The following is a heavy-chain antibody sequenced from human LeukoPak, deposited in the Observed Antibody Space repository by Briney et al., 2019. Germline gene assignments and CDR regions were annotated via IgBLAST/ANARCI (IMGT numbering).Heavy chain of an antibody. CDR2: INPNSGGT. J-gene: IGHJ4*02. CDR3: ARLWEPGDYFDY. V-gene: IGHV1-2*02. Sequence: ASVKLSCKASGGTFSSYAISWVRQAPGQGLEWMGWINPNSGGTNYAQKFQGRVTMTRDTSISTAYMELSRLRSDDTAVYYCARLWEPGDYFDYWGQGTLVTVSS. D-gene: IGHD1-26*01. CDR1: GGTFSSYA.